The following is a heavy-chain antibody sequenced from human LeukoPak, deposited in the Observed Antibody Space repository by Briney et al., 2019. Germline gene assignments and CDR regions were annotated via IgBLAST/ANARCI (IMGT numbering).Heavy chain of an antibody. V-gene: IGHV3-23*01. CDR1: GFTVSSNY. J-gene: IGHJ5*02. CDR2: ISGSGDYT. Sequence: TGWSLRLSCAASGFTVSSNYMSGVRQAPGKGLEWVSPISGSGDYTYYIDSVKGRFTISRDNSKNTLYLQMNTLRAEDTAVYYCAKDSSTWTGGWFDPWGQGTLVIVSS. CDR3: AKDSSTWTGGWFDP. D-gene: IGHD6-13*01.